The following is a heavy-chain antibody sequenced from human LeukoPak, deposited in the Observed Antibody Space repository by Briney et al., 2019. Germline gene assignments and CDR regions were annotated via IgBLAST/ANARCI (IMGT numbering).Heavy chain of an antibody. D-gene: IGHD3-10*01. CDR3: ARVGSGSDYYFYYMDV. CDR1: GFTFSSYW. V-gene: IGHV3-74*01. J-gene: IGHJ6*03. Sequence: GGSLRLSCAVSGFTFSSYWMHWVRQAPGKGLVWVSRIKSDGSSRSYADSVKGRFTISRDNAKNTLYLQMNSLRAEDTAVYYCARVGSGSDYYFYYMDVWGKGTTVTVSS. CDR2: IKSDGSSR.